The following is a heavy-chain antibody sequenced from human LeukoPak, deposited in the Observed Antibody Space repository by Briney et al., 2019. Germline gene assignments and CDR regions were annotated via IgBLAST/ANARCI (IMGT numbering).Heavy chain of an antibody. V-gene: IGHV4-59*12. Sequence: SETLSLTCTVSGGSISSYYWSWIRQPPGKGLEWIGYIYYSGSTNYNPSLKSRVTISVDKSKNQFSLKLSSVTAADTAVYYCARKISAAGSRWFDPWGQGTLVTVS. CDR1: GGSISSYY. J-gene: IGHJ5*02. CDR2: IYYSGST. CDR3: ARKISAAGSRWFDP. D-gene: IGHD6-13*01.